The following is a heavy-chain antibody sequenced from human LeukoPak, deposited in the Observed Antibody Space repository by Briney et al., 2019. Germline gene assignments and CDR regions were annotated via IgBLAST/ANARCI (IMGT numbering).Heavy chain of an antibody. J-gene: IGHJ4*02. D-gene: IGHD2-8*01. CDR2: ITSYGDNT. V-gene: IGHV3-64*01. CDR3: ARDPGYCSNGVCYSRFDY. Sequence: PGGSLRLSCAASGFTFSTYKMHWGRHASGGGLEYVSGITSYGDNTYYANSVKGRFTISRDNSKKTLFLQMGSLRAEDMAVYYCARDPGYCSNGVCYSRFDYWGQGVLVTVSS. CDR1: GFTFSTYK.